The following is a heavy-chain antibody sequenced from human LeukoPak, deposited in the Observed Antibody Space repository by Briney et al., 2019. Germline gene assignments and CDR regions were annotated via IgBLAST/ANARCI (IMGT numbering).Heavy chain of an antibody. D-gene: IGHD3-3*01. J-gene: IGHJ5*02. V-gene: IGHV1-18*01. CDR3: ARDPYYDFWSGFPAAPSMWFDP. Sequence: ASVKVSCKASGYTFTSYGISWVRQAPGQGLEWMEWISAYNGNTNYAQKLQGRVTMTTDTSTSTAYMELRSLRSDDTAVYYCARDPYYDFWSGFPAAPSMWFDPWGQGTLVTVSS. CDR2: ISAYNGNT. CDR1: GYTFTSYG.